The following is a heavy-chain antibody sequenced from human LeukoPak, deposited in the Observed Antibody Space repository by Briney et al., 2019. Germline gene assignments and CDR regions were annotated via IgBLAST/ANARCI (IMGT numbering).Heavy chain of an antibody. V-gene: IGHV2-5*02. CDR3: ARSPYYDILTGSRGTFDY. CDR1: GFSFSTSGVG. CDR2: IYWDEDK. Sequence: SGPTLVNPTQTLTLTCTFSGFSFSTSGVGVGWIRQPPGKALEWLAVIYWDEDKRYRPSLESRLTITKDTSKNQVVLTMTNMDTVDTATYYCARSPYYDILTGSRGTFDYWGRGILVTVSS. J-gene: IGHJ4*02. D-gene: IGHD3-9*01.